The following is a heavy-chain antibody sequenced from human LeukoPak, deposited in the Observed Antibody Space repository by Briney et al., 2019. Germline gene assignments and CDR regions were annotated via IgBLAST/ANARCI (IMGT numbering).Heavy chain of an antibody. V-gene: IGHV4-4*07. CDR1: GGSISSYY. D-gene: IGHD1-26*01. CDR2: IYTSGST. CDR3: ARDFGATTLRAFDI. Sequence: SETLSLTCTVSGGSISSYYWSWVRQPAGKGLEWIGRIYTSGSTNYNPSLTSRVTMSVDTSKNQFSLKLSSVTAADTAVYYCARDFGATTLRAFDIWGQGTMVTVSS. J-gene: IGHJ3*02.